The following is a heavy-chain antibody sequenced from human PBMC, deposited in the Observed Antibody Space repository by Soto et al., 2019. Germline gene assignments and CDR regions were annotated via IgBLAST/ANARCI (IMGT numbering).Heavy chain of an antibody. CDR3: ARDYLPNRYSSSWYFDY. CDR1: GFTFSSYS. V-gene: IGHV3-48*01. J-gene: IGHJ4*02. D-gene: IGHD6-13*01. CDR2: ISSSSSTI. Sequence: GGSLRLSCAASGFTFSSYSMNWVRQAPGKGLEWVSYISSSSSTIYYADSVKGRFTISRDNAKNSLYLQMNSLRAEDTAVYYCARDYLPNRYSSSWYFDYWGQGTLVTVSS.